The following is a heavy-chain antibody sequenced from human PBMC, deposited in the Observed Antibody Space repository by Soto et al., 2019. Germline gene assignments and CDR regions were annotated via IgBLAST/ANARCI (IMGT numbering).Heavy chain of an antibody. V-gene: IGHV1-2*02. D-gene: IGHD3-10*01. CDR3: ARAGLAEPRRGEYGMDV. Sequence: ASVKVSCKASGYTFTDYYLHWVRQAPGRGLEWMGWINPKSGGTKFAQKFQGRVSMTRDTSIATTYMDLSSLRSDDTAVYYCARAGLAEPRRGEYGMDVWGPGTTVTVSS. J-gene: IGHJ6*02. CDR1: GYTFTDYY. CDR2: INPKSGGT.